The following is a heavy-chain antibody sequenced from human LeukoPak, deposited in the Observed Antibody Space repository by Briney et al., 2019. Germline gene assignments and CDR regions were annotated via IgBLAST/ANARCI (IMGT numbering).Heavy chain of an antibody. CDR3: ARLVPPTTYYYSGMDV. D-gene: IGHD1-26*01. Sequence: GGSLRLSCEASGFTFSNYAMSWVRQAPGKGLEWVSSISRSGDTTYHADSVKGRLTISRDNSKNTLYLQMSSLGAEDTAVYYRARLVPPTTYYYSGMDVWGQGTTVTVSS. CDR2: ISRSGDTT. J-gene: IGHJ6*02. CDR1: GFTFSNYA. V-gene: IGHV3-23*01.